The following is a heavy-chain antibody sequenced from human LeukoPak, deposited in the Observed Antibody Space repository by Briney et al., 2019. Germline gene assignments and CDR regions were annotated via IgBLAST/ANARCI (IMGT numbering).Heavy chain of an antibody. CDR1: GFTFSSYS. J-gene: IGHJ3*02. Sequence: QPGGSLRLSCAASGFTFSSYSMNWVRQAPGKGLVWVSRINSDGSSTSYADSVKGRFTISRDNAKNTLYLQMNSLRAEDTAVYYCARYQDGSGYYYDDAFDIWGQGTMVTVSS. CDR3: ARYQDGSGYYYDDAFDI. CDR2: INSDGSST. V-gene: IGHV3-74*01. D-gene: IGHD3-22*01.